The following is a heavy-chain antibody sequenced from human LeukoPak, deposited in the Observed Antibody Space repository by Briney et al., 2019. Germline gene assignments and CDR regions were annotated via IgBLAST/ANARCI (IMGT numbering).Heavy chain of an antibody. D-gene: IGHD3-10*01. CDR1: GFTVSSNY. J-gene: IGHJ4*02. V-gene: IGHV3-53*01. CDR2: IYSGGST. CDR3: ARYGSGSYYEYYFDY. Sequence: PGVSLRLSCAASGFTVSSNYMSGVRQAPGKGREGVSVIYSGGSTYYADSVKGRFTISRDNYKNTLYLQMNSMSAEDTAVYYCARYGSGSYYEYYFDYWGQGTLVTVSS.